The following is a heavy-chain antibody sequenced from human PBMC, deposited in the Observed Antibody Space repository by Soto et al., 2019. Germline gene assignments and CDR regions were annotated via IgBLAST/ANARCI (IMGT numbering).Heavy chain of an antibody. J-gene: IGHJ3*02. CDR1: GGSISSGGYS. CDR3: ASDSSGYWDAFDI. CDR2: IYHSGST. D-gene: IGHD3-22*01. V-gene: IGHV4-30-2*01. Sequence: QLQLQESGSGLVKPSQTLSLTCAVSGGSISSGGYSWSWIRQPPGKGLEWIGYIYHSGSTYYNPSLKSRVTISVDRSKNHFSLKLSSVTAADTAVYYCASDSSGYWDAFDIWGQGTMVTVSS.